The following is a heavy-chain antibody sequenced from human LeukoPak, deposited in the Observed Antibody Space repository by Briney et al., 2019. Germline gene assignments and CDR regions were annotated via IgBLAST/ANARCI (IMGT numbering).Heavy chain of an antibody. J-gene: IGHJ6*03. CDR1: GGSISSGSYY. CDR2: IYTSGST. Sequence: SQTLSLTCTVSGGSISSGSYYWSWIRQPAGKGLEWIGRIYTSGSTNYNPSLKSRVSISGDMSKNQFSLKVSSVTAADTAVYYCAREKYGDYGRRGYYNYIDVWGKGTTVTISS. V-gene: IGHV4-61*02. D-gene: IGHD4-17*01. CDR3: AREKYGDYGRRGYYNYIDV.